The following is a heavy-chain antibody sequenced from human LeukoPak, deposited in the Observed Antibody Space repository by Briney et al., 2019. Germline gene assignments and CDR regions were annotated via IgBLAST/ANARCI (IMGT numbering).Heavy chain of an antibody. J-gene: IGHJ4*02. Sequence: ASVKVSCKASGGTFSSYAISWVRQAPGQGLEWMGRIIPILGIANYAQKFQGRVTITADKSTSTAYMELSSLSSDDTAVYYCARAPNELLSTSFDYCGQGTLVTVSS. CDR3: ARAPNELLSTSFDY. CDR1: GGTFSSYA. V-gene: IGHV1-69*04. CDR2: IIPILGIA. D-gene: IGHD2-2*01.